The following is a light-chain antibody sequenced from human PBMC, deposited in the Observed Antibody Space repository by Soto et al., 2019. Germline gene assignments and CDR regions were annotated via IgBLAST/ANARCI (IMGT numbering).Light chain of an antibody. V-gene: IGLV2-14*01. Sequence: QSVLTQPASVSGSPRQSIAISCTGTSSDVVTYKYVSWYQQHPGKAPKLMLYEVSIRPSGVSDRFSGSKSGNTASLTISGLRPEDEAYYYCCSYAGSTTRVVFGGGTKLTVL. CDR1: SSDVVTYKY. J-gene: IGLJ2*01. CDR2: EVS. CDR3: CSYAGSTTRVV.